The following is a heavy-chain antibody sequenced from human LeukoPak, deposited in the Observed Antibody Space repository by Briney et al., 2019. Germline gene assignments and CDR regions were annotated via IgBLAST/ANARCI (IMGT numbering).Heavy chain of an antibody. D-gene: IGHD3-3*01. CDR2: INPNSGGT. J-gene: IGHJ5*02. CDR1: GYTFTGYY. Sequence: ASVKVSCKASGYTFTGYYMHWVRQAPGQGLEWMGWINPNSGGTNYAQKFQGRVTMTRDTSISTAYMELSRLRSEDTAVYYCARNTDFWSGDNWFDPWGQGTLVTVSS. V-gene: IGHV1-2*02. CDR3: ARNTDFWSGDNWFDP.